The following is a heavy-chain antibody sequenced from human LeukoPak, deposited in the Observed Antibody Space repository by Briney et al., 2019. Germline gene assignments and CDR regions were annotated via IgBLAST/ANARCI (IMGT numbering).Heavy chain of an antibody. CDR2: IYYSGST. D-gene: IGHD2/OR15-2a*01. CDR1: GGSISSSSYY. Sequence: SETLSLTCTVSGGSISSSSYYWGWIRQPPGKGLEWIGSIYYSGSTYYNPSLKSRVTISVDTSKNQFSLKLSSVTAADTAVYYCARGNMLSDFFDFWGQGTVVTVSS. J-gene: IGHJ3*01. CDR3: ARGNMLSDFFDF. V-gene: IGHV4-39*07.